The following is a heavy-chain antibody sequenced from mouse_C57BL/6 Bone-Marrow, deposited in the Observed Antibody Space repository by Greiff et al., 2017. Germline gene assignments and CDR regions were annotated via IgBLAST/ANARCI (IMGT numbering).Heavy chain of an antibody. CDR1: GYTFTDYY. V-gene: IGHV1-26*01. CDR2: INPNNGGT. J-gene: IGHJ2*01. Sequence: EVQLQQSGPELVKPGASVKISCKASGYTFTDYYMNWVKQSHGKSLEWIGDINPNNGGTSYNQKFKGKATLTVDKSSSTAYMELRSLTSEDSAVYYCASRHYYGSSYGFDYWGQGTTLTVSS. D-gene: IGHD1-1*01. CDR3: ASRHYYGSSYGFDY.